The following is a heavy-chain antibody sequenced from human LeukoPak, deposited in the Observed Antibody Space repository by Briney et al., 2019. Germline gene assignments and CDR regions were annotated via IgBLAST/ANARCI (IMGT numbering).Heavy chain of an antibody. CDR2: ISYSGST. J-gene: IGHJ4*02. D-gene: IGHD1-1*01. Sequence: SETLSLTCSVSGGSISSYYWNWIRQPPGKGLEWIGSISYSGSTNYNPSLESRVTISVDTSKNQISLKLSSVTAADTAVYYCARDRGTWNDDGFDYWGQGTLVTVSS. CDR3: ARDRGTWNDDGFDY. CDR1: GGSISSYY. V-gene: IGHV4-59*12.